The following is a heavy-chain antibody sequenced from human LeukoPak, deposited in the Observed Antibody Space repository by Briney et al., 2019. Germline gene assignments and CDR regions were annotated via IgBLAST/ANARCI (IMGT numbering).Heavy chain of an antibody. Sequence: ASVKVSCKASGGTFSSYAISWVRQAPGQGLEWMGGIIPIFGTANYAQKFQGRVTITADESTSTAYMELSSLRAEDTAVYYCVKDLTSMAPRGVRFDPWGQGTLVTVSS. CDR1: GGTFSSYA. J-gene: IGHJ5*02. CDR2: IIPIFGTA. V-gene: IGHV1-69*01. CDR3: VKDLTSMAPRGVRFDP. D-gene: IGHD3-3*02.